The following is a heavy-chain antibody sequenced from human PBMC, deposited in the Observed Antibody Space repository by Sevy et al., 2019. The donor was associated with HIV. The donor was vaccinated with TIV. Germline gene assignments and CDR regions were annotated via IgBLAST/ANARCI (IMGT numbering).Heavy chain of an antibody. V-gene: IGHV1-69*13. Sequence: ASVKVSCKASGGNLHNYGINWVRQAPGQGLEWMGWLIPIFRTSTYAQNFRGRITFAADEATSTFYLEMSSLRADDTAVYYCSRDRGPAAISDAFDIWGQGTMVTVSS. D-gene: IGHD2-2*02. CDR3: SRDRGPAAISDAFDI. CDR2: LIPIFRTS. J-gene: IGHJ3*02. CDR1: GGNLHNYG.